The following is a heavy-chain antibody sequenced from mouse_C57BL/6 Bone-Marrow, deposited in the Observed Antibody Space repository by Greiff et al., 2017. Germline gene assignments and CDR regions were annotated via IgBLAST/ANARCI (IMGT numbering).Heavy chain of an antibody. Sequence: VQLQQSGAELVMPGASVKLSCKASGYTFTSYWMHWVKQRPGQGLEWIGEIDPSDSYTNYNQKFKGKSTLTVDKSSSTAYMQLSSLTSEDSAVYYCARDGAGLPSWYFDVWGTGTTVTVSS. V-gene: IGHV1-69*01. CDR3: ARDGAGLPSWYFDV. CDR1: GYTFTSYW. CDR2: IDPSDSYT. J-gene: IGHJ1*03. D-gene: IGHD2-4*01.